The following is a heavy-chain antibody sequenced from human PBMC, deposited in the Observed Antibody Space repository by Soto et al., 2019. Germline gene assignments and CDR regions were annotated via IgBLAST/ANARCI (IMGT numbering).Heavy chain of an antibody. CDR1: GFTFSIYA. CDR2: ISYDGSNK. J-gene: IGHJ4*02. Sequence: GESLTLACAASGFTFSIYAMHWVRQAPGKGLEWVAVISYDGSNKYYADSVKGRFTISRDNSKNTLYLQMNSLRAEDTAVYYCARLYGDYAHGDYWGQGTLVTVSS. D-gene: IGHD4-17*01. V-gene: IGHV3-30-3*01. CDR3: ARLYGDYAHGDY.